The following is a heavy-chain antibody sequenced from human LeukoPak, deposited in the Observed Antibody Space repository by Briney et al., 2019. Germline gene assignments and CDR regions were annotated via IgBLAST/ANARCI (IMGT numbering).Heavy chain of an antibody. J-gene: IGHJ4*02. Sequence: SETLSLTCTVSGGSISSYYWSWIRQPPGKGLEWIGYIYYSGSTNYNPSLKSRVTISVDTSTNQFSLKLSSVTAADTAVYYCARHGYSGSYWRLDYWGQATLVTVDS. CDR1: GGSISSYY. CDR3: ARHGYSGSYWRLDY. D-gene: IGHD1-26*01. CDR2: IYYSGST. V-gene: IGHV4-59*08.